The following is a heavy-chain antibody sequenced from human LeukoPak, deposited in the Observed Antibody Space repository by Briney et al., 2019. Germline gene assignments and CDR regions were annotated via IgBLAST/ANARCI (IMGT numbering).Heavy chain of an antibody. V-gene: IGHV4-61*01. J-gene: IGHJ6*02. CDR3: ARDPSVLRYFDWSSYYYGMDV. Sequence: PSETLSLTCTVSGGSVSSGSYYWSRIRQPPGKGLEWIGYIYYSGSTNYNPSLKSRVTISVDTSKNQFSLKLSSVTAADTAVYYCARDPSVLRYFDWSSYYYGMDVWGQGTTVTVSS. CDR1: GGSVSSGSYY. CDR2: IYYSGST. D-gene: IGHD3-9*01.